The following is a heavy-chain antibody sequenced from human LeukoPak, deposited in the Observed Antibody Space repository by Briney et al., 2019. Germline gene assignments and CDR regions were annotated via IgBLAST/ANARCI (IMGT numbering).Heavy chain of an antibody. CDR2: IYYTGST. J-gene: IGHJ4*02. Sequence: SETLSLTCTVSGGSISNYHWSWIRQPPGKALEWIGYIYYTGSTTYNPSLNSRVTISLDASKNQFSLKLGSVTAADTALYYCARYSGSHTRNFDYWGQGTLVTVSS. V-gene: IGHV4-59*08. D-gene: IGHD1-26*01. CDR1: GGSISNYH. CDR3: ARYSGSHTRNFDY.